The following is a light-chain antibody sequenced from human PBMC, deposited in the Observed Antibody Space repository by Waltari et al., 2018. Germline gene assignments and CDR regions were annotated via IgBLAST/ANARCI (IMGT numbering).Light chain of an antibody. J-gene: IGKJ1*01. V-gene: IGKV3-15*01. Sequence: EIVMTHSPATLSVSPGERATLSCRASQSVSSNLAWYQQKPGQAPRLLIYGASTRATGFPARFSGSGSGTEFTLTISSLQSEDFAVYYCQHYSNWPSFGQGTKVEVK. CDR3: QHYSNWPS. CDR2: GAS. CDR1: QSVSSN.